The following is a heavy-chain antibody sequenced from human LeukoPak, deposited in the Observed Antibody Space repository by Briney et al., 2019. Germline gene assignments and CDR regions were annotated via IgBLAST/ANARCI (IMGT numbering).Heavy chain of an antibody. CDR1: GYTFTGYY. D-gene: IGHD2-8*01. V-gene: IGHV1-2*02. Sequence: ASVKVSCKASGYTFTGYYIHWVRQAPGQGLEWMGWINPNSGGTNYAQKFQGRVTMTRDTSISTAYMELSRQRSDDTAVYYCAREDVLMVYATWGQGTLVTVSS. CDR2: INPNSGGT. J-gene: IGHJ4*02. CDR3: AREDVLMVYAT.